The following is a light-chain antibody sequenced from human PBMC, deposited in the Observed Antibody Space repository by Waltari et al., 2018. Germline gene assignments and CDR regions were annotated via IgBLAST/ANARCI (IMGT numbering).Light chain of an antibody. CDR3: QSYDSSLSGFYV. CDR1: YSNVGAGYD. Sequence: QSVLTQPPSVSGAPGQTVTIPCPGTYSNVGAGYDVHCSQQVPGAAPKLLIFGNNNRPSGVPDRFSGSKSGASASLAITGLQADDEADYFCQSYDSSLSGFYVFGSGTKVTVL. CDR2: GNN. J-gene: IGLJ1*01. V-gene: IGLV1-40*01.